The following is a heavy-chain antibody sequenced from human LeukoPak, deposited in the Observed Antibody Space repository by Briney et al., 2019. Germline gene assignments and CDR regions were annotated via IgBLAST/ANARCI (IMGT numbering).Heavy chain of an antibody. CDR2: IYSGGST. CDR3: ASTNCSSTSCFDY. J-gene: IGHJ4*02. V-gene: IGHV3-53*01. D-gene: IGHD2-2*01. Sequence: PGGSLRLSCVASGFTFGKYWMSWVRQAPGKGLEWVSVIYSGGSTYYADSVKGRFTISRDNSKNTLHLQMNSLRAEDTAVYYCASTNCSSTSCFDYWGQGTLVTVSS. CDR1: GFTFGKYW.